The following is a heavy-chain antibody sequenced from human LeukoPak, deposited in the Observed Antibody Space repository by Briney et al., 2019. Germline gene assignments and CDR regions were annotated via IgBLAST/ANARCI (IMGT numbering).Heavy chain of an antibody. Sequence: ASVKVSCKASGYVFIDYYIHWVRQVPGQGPEWMGWINPNSRGTDYAQKFKGRVTMTRDTSISTAYMELSRLRSGDTAVYYCAIYDFWSGYAFDYWGQGTLVTVSS. CDR1: GYVFIDYY. CDR3: AIYDFWSGYAFDY. J-gene: IGHJ4*02. V-gene: IGHV1-2*02. D-gene: IGHD3-3*01. CDR2: INPNSRGT.